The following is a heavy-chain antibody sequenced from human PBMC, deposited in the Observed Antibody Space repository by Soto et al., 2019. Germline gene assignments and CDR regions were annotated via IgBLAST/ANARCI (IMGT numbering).Heavy chain of an antibody. Sequence: QVQLQESGPGLVKPSETLSLTCTVSGGSISYYYWSWIRQPPGKGLEWIGYIYYSGSTKYNPSLKSRVIIAEDTSTNQVSLKLSSVTAADTAVYYCAKWKGGSGSGDWFDPWGQGILVTVSS. CDR1: GGSISYYY. J-gene: IGHJ5*02. V-gene: IGHV4-59*08. CDR3: AKWKGGSGSGDWFDP. D-gene: IGHD3-10*01. CDR2: IYYSGST.